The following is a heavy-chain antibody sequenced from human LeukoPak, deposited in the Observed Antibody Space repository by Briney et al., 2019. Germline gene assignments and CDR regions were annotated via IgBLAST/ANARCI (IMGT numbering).Heavy chain of an antibody. CDR2: ISAYNGNT. J-gene: IGHJ6*03. Sequence: ASVKVSCKASGYTFTSYGISWVRQAPGQGLEWMGWISAYNGNTNYAQKLRGRVTMTTDTSTSTAYMELRSLRSDDTAVYYCAIYYSGSQGGYYYYMDVWGKGTTVTVSS. CDR3: AIYYSGSQGGYYYYMDV. CDR1: GYTFTSYG. V-gene: IGHV1-18*01. D-gene: IGHD1-26*01.